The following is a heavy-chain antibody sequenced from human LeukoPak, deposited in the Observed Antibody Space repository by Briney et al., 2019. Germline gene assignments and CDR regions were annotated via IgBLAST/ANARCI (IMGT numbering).Heavy chain of an antibody. J-gene: IGHJ6*02. V-gene: IGHV4-39*07. CDR2: IYYSGST. CDR3: ARGYCSSTSCYASYYYGMDV. CDR1: GGSISSSNYY. Sequence: PSETLSLTCTVSGGSISSSNYYWGWIRQPPGKGLEWIGSIYYSGSTYYNPSLKSRVTISLDKSKNQFSLKLSSVTAADTAVYYCARGYCSSTSCYASYYYGMDVWGQGTTVTVSS. D-gene: IGHD2-2*01.